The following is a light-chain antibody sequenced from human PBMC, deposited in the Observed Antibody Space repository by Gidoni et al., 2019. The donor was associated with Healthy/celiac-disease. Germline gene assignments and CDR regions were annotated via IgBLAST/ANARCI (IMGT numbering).Light chain of an antibody. CDR3: QQSYSTPRT. CDR2: AAS. J-gene: IGKJ4*01. V-gene: IGKV1-39*01. CDR1: QRISSY. Sequence: DVQMTWSPSSLSASVGDRATITCRASQRISSYLNWYQQKPGKAPKLLIYAASSLQSGVPSRFSGSGSGTDFTLTISSLQPEDFATYYCQQSYSTPRTFXXXTKVEIK.